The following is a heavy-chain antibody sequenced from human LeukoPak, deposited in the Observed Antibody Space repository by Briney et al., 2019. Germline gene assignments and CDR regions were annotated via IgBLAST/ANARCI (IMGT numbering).Heavy chain of an antibody. CDR1: GYTFTGYY. CDR3: ARRTYYYDSSGYHFDY. Sequence: ASVKVSCKASGYTFTGYYMHWVRQAPGQGLEWMGWISAYNGNTNYAQKLQGRVTMTTDTSTSTAYMELRSLRSDDTAVYYCARRTYYYDSSGYHFDYWGQGTLVTVSS. CDR2: ISAYNGNT. V-gene: IGHV1-18*04. J-gene: IGHJ4*02. D-gene: IGHD3-22*01.